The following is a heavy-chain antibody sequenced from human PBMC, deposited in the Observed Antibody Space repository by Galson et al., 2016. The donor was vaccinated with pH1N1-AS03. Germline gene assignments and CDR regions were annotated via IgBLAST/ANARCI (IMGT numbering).Heavy chain of an antibody. J-gene: IGHJ5*02. CDR3: ARSPRTIAVAGTFPSRFDP. Sequence: SETLSLTCTVSGGSIGSEDFHWGWIRQPPGKGLEWIGLIYPSGSTYYSPSFQRRVSISVDTSKDQFSLRLFSVTAADTALYYCARSPRTIAVAGTFPSRFDPWGQGMLVTVSS. CDR2: IYPSGST. CDR1: GGSIGSEDFH. D-gene: IGHD6-19*01. V-gene: IGHV4-38-2*02.